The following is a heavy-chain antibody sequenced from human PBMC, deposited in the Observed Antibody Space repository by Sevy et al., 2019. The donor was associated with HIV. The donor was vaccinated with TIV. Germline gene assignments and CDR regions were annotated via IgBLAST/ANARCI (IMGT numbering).Heavy chain of an antibody. CDR3: AKDAPTGPESPDAFDI. V-gene: IGHV3-23*01. CDR2: ISGSGGST. D-gene: IGHD3-10*01. CDR1: GFTFSSYA. Sequence: GGSLRLSCAASGFTFSSYAMSWVRQAPGKGLEWVSAISGSGGSTYYADSVKGRFTISRDNSKNTLYLQMNSLRAEDTAVYYCAKDAPTGPESPDAFDIWGQRTMVTVSS. J-gene: IGHJ3*02.